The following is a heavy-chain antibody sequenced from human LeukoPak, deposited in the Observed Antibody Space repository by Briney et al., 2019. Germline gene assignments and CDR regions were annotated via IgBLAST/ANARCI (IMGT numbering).Heavy chain of an antibody. CDR2: INAGNGNT. D-gene: IGHD2-2*01. CDR3: ARESGVVPAASPFLLW. Sequence: ASVKVSCKASGYTFTSYAMHWVRQAPGQRLEWMGWINAGNGNTKYSQKFQGRVTITRDTSASTAYMELSSLRSEDTAVYYCARESGVVPAASPFLLWWGQGTLVTVSS. CDR1: GYTFTSYA. V-gene: IGHV1-3*01. J-gene: IGHJ4*02.